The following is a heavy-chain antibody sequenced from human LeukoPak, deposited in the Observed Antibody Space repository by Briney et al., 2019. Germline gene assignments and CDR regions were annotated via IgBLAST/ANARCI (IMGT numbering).Heavy chain of an antibody. Sequence: GASVKVSCKASGYTFTGYYMHWVRQAPGQGLEWMGWINPNSGGTNYAQKSQGRVTMTRDTSISTAYMELSRLRSDDTAVYYCARESSVLLWFGEPGWFDPWGQGTLVTVSS. V-gene: IGHV1-2*02. CDR2: INPNSGGT. CDR1: GYTFTGYY. J-gene: IGHJ5*02. CDR3: ARESSVLLWFGEPGWFDP. D-gene: IGHD3-10*01.